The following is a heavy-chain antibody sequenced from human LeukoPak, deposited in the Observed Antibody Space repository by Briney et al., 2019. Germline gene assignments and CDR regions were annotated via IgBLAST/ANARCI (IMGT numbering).Heavy chain of an antibody. CDR3: ANRPKVLRYFDWPLGDDAFDI. CDR1: GFTFSSYA. CDR2: ISGSVGST. Sequence: GGSLRLSCAAAGFTFSSYAMSWVRQAPGKGLEWVSAISGSVGSTYYADSVKGRFTISRDNSKNTLYLQMNSLRAEDTAVYHCANRPKVLRYFDWPLGDDAFDIWGQGTMVTVSS. J-gene: IGHJ3*02. V-gene: IGHV3-23*01. D-gene: IGHD3-9*01.